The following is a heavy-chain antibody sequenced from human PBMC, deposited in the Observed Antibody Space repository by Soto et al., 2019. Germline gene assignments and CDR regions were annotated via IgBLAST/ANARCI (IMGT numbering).Heavy chain of an antibody. CDR3: AREKGGLSDY. J-gene: IGHJ4*02. D-gene: IGHD3-16*01. V-gene: IGHV1-46*01. CDR2: INAGGGST. CDR1: EYTFAGYY. Sequence: QVQLVQSGAEVKKPGASVKISCKASEYTFAGYYIHWVRQAPGQGLEWVGIINAGGGSTIYAQKSQDRVTMTSDTSTTTVYMNLSSLTSEDTAVYYCAREKGGLSDYWGQGTLVTVSS.